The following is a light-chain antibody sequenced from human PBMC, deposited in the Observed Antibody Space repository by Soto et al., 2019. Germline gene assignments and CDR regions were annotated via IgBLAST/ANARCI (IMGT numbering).Light chain of an antibody. CDR2: RNN. J-gene: IGLJ1*01. CDR3: ATWDDSLKGYV. CDR1: TSNIGGNT. V-gene: IGLV1-44*01. Sequence: QSVLTQPPSASGTPGQWVSISCSGSTSNIGGNTVSWYQQLPGTAPKLLIYRNNQRPSGVPDRVSGSKSGTSASLAISRLRSEDEADYYCATWDDSLKGYVFGTGTKVTVL.